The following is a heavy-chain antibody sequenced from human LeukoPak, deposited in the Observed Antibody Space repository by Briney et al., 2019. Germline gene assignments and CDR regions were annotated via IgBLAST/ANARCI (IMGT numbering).Heavy chain of an antibody. CDR2: ITGSGDRT. D-gene: IGHD3-16*01. V-gene: IGHV3-23*01. CDR1: GVTFSSHG. Sequence: PGGSLRLSCGVSGVTFSSHGMNWVRQAPGKGLEWVSAITGSGDRTYYTDSVRGRFTVSRDNSKNTLYLQMNGLRAEDTAVYCCAKRGEDPVDLDYWGQGTLVTVSS. J-gene: IGHJ4*02. CDR3: AKRGEDPVDLDY.